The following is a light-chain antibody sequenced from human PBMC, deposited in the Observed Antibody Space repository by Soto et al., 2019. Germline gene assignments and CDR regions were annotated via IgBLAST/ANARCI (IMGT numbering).Light chain of an antibody. J-gene: IGKJ5*01. CDR3: QQHNNWPPLT. CDR1: QSVSSN. CDR2: GAS. Sequence: EIVLTQSPGTLSFSHGDRVTLSCRASQSVSSNLAWYQQKLAQAPRLLIYGASTRATGIPARFSGSGSGTAFIPTTSSLQSDDFVVYYCQQHNNWPPLTFGQGTRLDI. V-gene: IGKV3D-15*01.